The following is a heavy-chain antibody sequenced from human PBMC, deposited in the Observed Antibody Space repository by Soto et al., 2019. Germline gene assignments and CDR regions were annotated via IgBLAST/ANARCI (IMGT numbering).Heavy chain of an antibody. Sequence: LRLSCAASGFTFSSYAMHWVRQAPGKGLEWVAVISYDGSNKYYADSVKGRFTISRDNSKNTLYLQMNSLRAEDTAVYYCAREKEYYDILTGYPLGYWGRGTLVTVSS. CDR1: GFTFSSYA. V-gene: IGHV3-30-3*01. J-gene: IGHJ4*02. CDR2: ISYDGSNK. CDR3: AREKEYYDILTGYPLGY. D-gene: IGHD3-9*01.